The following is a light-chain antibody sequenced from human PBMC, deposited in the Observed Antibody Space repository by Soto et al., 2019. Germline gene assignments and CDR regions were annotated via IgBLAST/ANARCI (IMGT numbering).Light chain of an antibody. CDR1: QDVSDY. V-gene: IGKV1-9*01. J-gene: IGKJ5*01. Sequence: DIQLTQSPSFLSASVGDRVTITCRASQDVSDYLAWYQHAPGKAPNLLIYAAYTLQSGVPSRVSGSGSGTEFSLTIPSLQPEDFATYYCQYLNGAPTITFGQGTRLDIK. CDR2: AAY. CDR3: QYLNGAPTIT.